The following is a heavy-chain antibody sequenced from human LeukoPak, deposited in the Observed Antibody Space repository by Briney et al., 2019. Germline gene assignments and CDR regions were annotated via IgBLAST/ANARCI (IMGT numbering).Heavy chain of an antibody. CDR2: INPNSGGT. D-gene: IGHD1-7*01. J-gene: IGHJ3*02. CDR1: GYTFTGYY. Sequence: ASVKVSCKASGYTFTGYYMHWVRQAPGQGLEWMGWINPNSGGTNYAQKFQGRVTMTRDTSISTAYMELSRLRSDDTAVYYCASLGNWNYVPGAFDIWGQGTMVTVSS. V-gene: IGHV1-2*02. CDR3: ASLGNWNYVPGAFDI.